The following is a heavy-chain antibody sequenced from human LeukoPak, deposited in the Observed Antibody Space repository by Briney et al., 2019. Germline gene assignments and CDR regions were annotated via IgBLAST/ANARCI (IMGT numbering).Heavy chain of an antibody. V-gene: IGHV3-30*02. Sequence: GGSLRLSCAASGFTFSSYGMHWVRQAPGKGLEWVAFIRYDGSNKYYADSVKGRFTISRDNSKNTLYLQMNSLRAEDTAVYYCAKATFGVPDHLWFGELLYLYFDYWGQGTLVTVSS. CDR3: AKATFGVPDHLWFGELLYLYFDY. CDR2: IRYDGSNK. D-gene: IGHD3-10*01. J-gene: IGHJ4*02. CDR1: GFTFSSYG.